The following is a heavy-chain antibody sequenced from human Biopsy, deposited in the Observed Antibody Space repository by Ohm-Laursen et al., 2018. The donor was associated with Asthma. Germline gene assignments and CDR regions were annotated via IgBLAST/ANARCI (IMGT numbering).Heavy chain of an antibody. Sequence: SLRLSCSASGFAVSRDHMFWVRQAPGKGLEWVSAIYSGGTSHTADSVRGRFTISRDYSKNTLYLQMHSLRAEDTAVYYCARGDSSTWPHYYFDYWGQGTLVTVSS. J-gene: IGHJ4*02. CDR2: IYSGGTS. D-gene: IGHD2-2*01. V-gene: IGHV3-53*01. CDR1: GFAVSRDH. CDR3: ARGDSSTWPHYYFDY.